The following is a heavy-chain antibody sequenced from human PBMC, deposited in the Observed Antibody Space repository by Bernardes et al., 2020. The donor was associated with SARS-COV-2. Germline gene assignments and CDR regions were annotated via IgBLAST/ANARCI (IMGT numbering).Heavy chain of an antibody. D-gene: IGHD3-3*01. Sequence: VGSLRLSCAASGFTFSSSAMSWVRQAPGKGLEWVSAISGSGGSTYYADSVKGRFTISRDNSKNTLYLQMNSLRAEDTAVYYCAKGFGVVIHYYYYGMDVWGQGTTVTVSS. V-gene: IGHV3-23*01. CDR3: AKGFGVVIHYYYYGMDV. CDR1: GFTFSSSA. CDR2: ISGSGGST. J-gene: IGHJ6*02.